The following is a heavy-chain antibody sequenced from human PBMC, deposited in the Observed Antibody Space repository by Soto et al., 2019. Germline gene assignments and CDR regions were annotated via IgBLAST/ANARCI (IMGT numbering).Heavy chain of an antibody. CDR3: ARDLDCSSTSCYASPYFQH. J-gene: IGHJ1*01. CDR1: GYTFTSYG. D-gene: IGHD2-2*01. CDR2: ISAYNGNT. V-gene: IGHV1-18*01. Sequence: QVQLVQSGAEVKKPGASVKVSCKASGYTFTSYGISWVRQAPGRGLEWMGWISAYNGNTNYAQKLQGRVTMTTDTSTSTAYMELRSLRSDDTAVYYCARDLDCSSTSCYASPYFQHWGQGTLVTVSS.